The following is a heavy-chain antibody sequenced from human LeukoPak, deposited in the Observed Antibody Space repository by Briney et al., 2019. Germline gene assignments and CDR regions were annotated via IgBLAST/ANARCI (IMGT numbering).Heavy chain of an antibody. D-gene: IGHD3-10*01. CDR3: ARWGYYGSGSYCFDC. Sequence: GGSLRLSCAASGFTFSSYWMSWVRQAPGKGLEWVANIKHDGREKYYVDSVKGRFTISRDNAKNSLYLQMNSLRAEDTAVYYCARWGYYGSGSYCFDCWGQGTLVTVSS. CDR2: IKHDGREK. J-gene: IGHJ4*02. V-gene: IGHV3-7*04. CDR1: GFTFSSYW.